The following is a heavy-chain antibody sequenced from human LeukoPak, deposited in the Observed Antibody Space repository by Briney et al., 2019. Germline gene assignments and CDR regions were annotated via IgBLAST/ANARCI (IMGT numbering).Heavy chain of an antibody. CDR2: ISYDGSNK. V-gene: IGHV3-30-3*01. CDR3: AREALYYYGSGIKYYFDY. CDR1: GFTFSSYN. J-gene: IGHJ4*02. Sequence: PGGSLRLSCAASGFTFSSYNMHWVRQAPGKGLEWVAVISYDGSNKYYADPVKGRFTISRNNSKNTLYLQMNSLRAEDTAVYYCAREALYYYGSGIKYYFDYWGQGTLVTVSS. D-gene: IGHD3-10*01.